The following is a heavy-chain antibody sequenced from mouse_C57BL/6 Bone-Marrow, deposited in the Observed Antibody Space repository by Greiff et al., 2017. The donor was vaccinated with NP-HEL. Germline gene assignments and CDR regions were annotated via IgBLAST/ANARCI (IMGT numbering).Heavy chain of an antibody. V-gene: IGHV1-81*01. Sequence: VQGVESGAELARPGASVKLSCKASGYTFTSYGISWVKQRTGQGLEWIGEIYPRSGNTYYNEKFKGKATLTADKSSSTAYMELRSLTSEDSAVYFCARYSLRYYFDYWGQGTTLTVSS. J-gene: IGHJ2*01. CDR1: GYTFTSYG. CDR2: IYPRSGNT. CDR3: ARYSLRYYFDY.